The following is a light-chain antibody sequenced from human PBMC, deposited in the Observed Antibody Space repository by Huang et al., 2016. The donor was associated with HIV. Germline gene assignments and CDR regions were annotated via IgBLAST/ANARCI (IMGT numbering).Light chain of an antibody. CDR1: QEIRNY. CDR3: QQYDDFPRT. J-gene: IGKJ3*01. CDR2: DAS. Sequence: DLQMTQSPSSLSASVGDRVTITRQANQEIRNYVNWYQQKPGKAPKLLIYDASSLETGVPSRFSGSGYGTDFTFTISSLQPEDIATYYCQQYDDFPRTFGPGTRVDI. V-gene: IGKV1-33*01.